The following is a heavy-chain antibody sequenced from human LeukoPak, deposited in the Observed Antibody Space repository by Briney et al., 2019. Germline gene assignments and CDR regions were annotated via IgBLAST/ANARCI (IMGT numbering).Heavy chain of an antibody. CDR3: AKEPQYYYDSSGYHLGFDY. J-gene: IGHJ4*02. Sequence: PGRSLRLSCAASGFTFSSYGMHWVRQAPGKGLEWVAVISYDGSSKYYADSVKGRFTISRDNSKNTLYLQMNSLRAEDTAVYYCAKEPQYYYDSSGYHLGFDYWGQGTLVTVSS. D-gene: IGHD3-22*01. CDR1: GFTFSSYG. CDR2: ISYDGSSK. V-gene: IGHV3-30*18.